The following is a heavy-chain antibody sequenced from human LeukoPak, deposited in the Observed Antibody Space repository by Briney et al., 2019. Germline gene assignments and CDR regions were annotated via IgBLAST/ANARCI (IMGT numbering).Heavy chain of an antibody. J-gene: IGHJ4*02. D-gene: IGHD2-2*01. Sequence: GGSLRLSCAASGFTFSRYWMSWVRQAPGKGLEWLANIKQDGSEKYYVDSVKGRFTISRDNAKNSLYLQMNSLRAEDTAVYHCATGRSCTTCYLPDYWGQGTLVTVSS. V-gene: IGHV3-7*01. CDR2: IKQDGSEK. CDR3: ATGRSCTTCYLPDY. CDR1: GFTFSRYW.